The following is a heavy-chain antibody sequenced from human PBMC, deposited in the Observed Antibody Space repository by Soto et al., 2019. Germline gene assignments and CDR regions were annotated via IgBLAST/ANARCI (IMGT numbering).Heavy chain of an antibody. CDR2: IYYSGST. J-gene: IGHJ4*02. Sequence: PSETLSLTCTVSGGSISSYYWSWIRQPPGKGLEWIGYIYYSGSTNYNPSLKSRVTISVDTSKNHFSLKLSSVTAADTAVYYCARQGVYSSSWHPPYYYFDYWGQGTLVTVSS. V-gene: IGHV4-59*01. CDR1: GGSISSYY. CDR3: ARQGVYSSSWHPPYYYFDY. D-gene: IGHD6-13*01.